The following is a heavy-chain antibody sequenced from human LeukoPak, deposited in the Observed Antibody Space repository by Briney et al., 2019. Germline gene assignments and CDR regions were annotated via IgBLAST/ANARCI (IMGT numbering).Heavy chain of an antibody. V-gene: IGHV4-61*02. D-gene: IGHD3-9*01. J-gene: IGHJ5*02. Sequence: PSETLSLTCTVSGGSISSGSYYWSWFRQPAEKGLEWIGRIYTSGSTYYDPSLKSRVTISVDTSKNQFSLKLSSVTAADTAVYYCARGRILRYFDWSLHWFDPWGQGTLVTVSS. CDR2: IYTSGST. CDR1: GGSISSGSYY. CDR3: ARGRILRYFDWSLHWFDP.